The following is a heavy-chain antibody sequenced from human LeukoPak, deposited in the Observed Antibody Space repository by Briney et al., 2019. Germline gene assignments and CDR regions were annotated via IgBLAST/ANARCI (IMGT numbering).Heavy chain of an antibody. J-gene: IGHJ4*02. CDR3: ARVHPVVRGGSTLDY. CDR2: ISRGGGTI. D-gene: IGHD3-10*01. CDR1: GFDFSTYV. V-gene: IGHV3-48*01. Sequence: GGSLRLSCEASGFDFSTYVMNWVRQAPGKGLEWLSYISRGGGTIYYADSLEGRFSVSRGNGKNSLFLQMDGLRVENTAVYFCARVHPVVRGGSTLDYWGQGTLVTVSS.